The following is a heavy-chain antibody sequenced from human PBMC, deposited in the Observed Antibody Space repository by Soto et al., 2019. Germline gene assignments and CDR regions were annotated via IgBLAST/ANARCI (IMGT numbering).Heavy chain of an antibody. CDR3: TRSQRNGAMDV. D-gene: IGHD2-8*01. CDR1: TFTINTYS. V-gene: IGHV3-21*01. Sequence: EAHLVESGGGLVKPGGSLRVSCVASTFTINTYSLNWVRQAPGKGLEWVSSITSGSSYIDYADSVKGRFTISRDDAKKSLFLQMSNLSANDTAMDYCTRSQRNGAMDVWGKGTTVT. J-gene: IGHJ6*04. CDR2: ITSGSSYI.